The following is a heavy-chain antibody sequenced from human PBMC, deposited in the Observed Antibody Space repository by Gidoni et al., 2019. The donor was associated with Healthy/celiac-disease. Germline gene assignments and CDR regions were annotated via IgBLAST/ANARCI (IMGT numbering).Heavy chain of an antibody. CDR3: ARGWRTVTKSSSYYYYGMDV. J-gene: IGHJ6*02. V-gene: IGHV4-34*01. CDR2: INHSGST. CDR1: GGSFSGYY. Sequence: QVQLQQWGAGLLKPSETLSLTCAVYGGSFSGYYWSWIRQPPGKGLEWIGEINHSGSTNYNPSLKSRVTISVDTSKNQFSLKLSSVTAADTAVYYCARGWRTVTKSSSYYYYGMDVWGQGTTVTVSS. D-gene: IGHD4-17*01.